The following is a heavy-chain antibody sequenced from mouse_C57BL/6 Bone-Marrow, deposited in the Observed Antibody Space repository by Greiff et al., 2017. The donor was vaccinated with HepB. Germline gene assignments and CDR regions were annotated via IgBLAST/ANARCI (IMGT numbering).Heavy chain of an antibody. CDR1: GFSLSTFGMG. V-gene: IGHV8-8*01. Sequence: QVTLKVSGPGILQPSQTLSLTCSFSGFSLSTFGMGVGWIRQPSGKGLEWLAHIWWDDDKYYNPALKSRLTISKDTSKNQVFLKIANVDTADTATYYCARIQYYGSSFPYYFDYWGQGTTLTVSS. J-gene: IGHJ2*01. CDR3: ARIQYYGSSFPYYFDY. D-gene: IGHD1-1*01. CDR2: IWWDDDK.